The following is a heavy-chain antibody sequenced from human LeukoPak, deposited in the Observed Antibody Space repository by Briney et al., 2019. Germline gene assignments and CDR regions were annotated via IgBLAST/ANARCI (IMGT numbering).Heavy chain of an antibody. CDR1: AFTFRRYS. D-gene: IGHD5-12*01. CDR3: VRQDDSGYDSYYYYMDV. CDR2: FSSSSSTI. V-gene: IGHV3-48*01. Sequence: GGSLTLSCPASAFTFRRYSMNWVRQAPGNGLEWDSYFSSSSSTIYYADSVKGRFTISRDNAENSLYLQMNSLRVEDTAVYDCVRQDDSGYDSYYYYMDVWGKGTTVTVSS. J-gene: IGHJ6*03.